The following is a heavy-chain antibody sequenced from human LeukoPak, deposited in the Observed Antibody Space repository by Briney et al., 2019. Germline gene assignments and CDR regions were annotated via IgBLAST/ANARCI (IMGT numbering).Heavy chain of an antibody. J-gene: IGHJ5*02. CDR1: GGSTSSYY. D-gene: IGHD6-13*01. Sequence: SETLSLTCTTSGGSTSSYYDSWIRQPPGKGLEWIGYIYYSGSTNYNPSLKSRVTISVDTSKNQFSLKLSSVTAADTAVYYCARQLSAAAGNGWFDPWGQGTLVTVSS. CDR3: ARQLSAAAGNGWFDP. V-gene: IGHV4-59*01. CDR2: IYYSGST.